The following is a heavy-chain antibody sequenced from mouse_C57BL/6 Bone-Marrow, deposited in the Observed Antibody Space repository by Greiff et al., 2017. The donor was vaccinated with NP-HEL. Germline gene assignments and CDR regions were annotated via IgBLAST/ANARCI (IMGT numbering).Heavy chain of an antibody. V-gene: IGHV3-6*01. D-gene: IGHD1-1*01. CDR1: GYSITSGYY. CDR2: ISYDGSN. Sequence: EVKVEESGPGLVKPSQSLSLTCSVTGYSITSGYYWNWIRQFPGNKLEWMGYISYDGSNNYNPSLKIRISITRDTSKNQFFLKLNSVTTEDTATYYCARVAAYYYGSSYDWYFDVWGTGTTVTVSS. J-gene: IGHJ1*03. CDR3: ARVAAYYYGSSYDWYFDV.